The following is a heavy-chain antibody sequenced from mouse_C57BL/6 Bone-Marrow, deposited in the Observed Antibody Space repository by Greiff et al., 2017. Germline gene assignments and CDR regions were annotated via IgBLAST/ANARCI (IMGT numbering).Heavy chain of an antibody. J-gene: IGHJ1*03. D-gene: IGHD2-3*01. CDR3: ARSTPYYDGYYGWYFDV. V-gene: IGHV1-85*01. CDR2: IYPRDGST. CDR1: GYTFTSYD. Sequence: VQLQQSGPELVKPGASVKLSCKASGYTFTSYDINWVKQRPGQGLGWIGWIYPRDGSTKYNEKFKGKATLTVDTSSSTAYMELHSLTSEDSAVYFCARSTPYYDGYYGWYFDVWGTGTTVTVSS.